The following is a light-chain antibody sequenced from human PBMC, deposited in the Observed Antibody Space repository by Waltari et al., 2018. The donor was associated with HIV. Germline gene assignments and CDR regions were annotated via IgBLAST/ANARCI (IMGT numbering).Light chain of an antibody. V-gene: IGLV1-47*01. Sequence: QSFLTQPPSASGPPGQGVTIPCSGTSPTLGSNYVSWYQQLPGTAPKLLIYRNNQRPSGVPARFSGSKSGTSASLTITGLQADDEAYYYCQSYDSSLRAVIFGGGTKVTVL. CDR1: SPTLGSNY. CDR3: QSYDSSLRAVI. J-gene: IGLJ2*01. CDR2: RNN.